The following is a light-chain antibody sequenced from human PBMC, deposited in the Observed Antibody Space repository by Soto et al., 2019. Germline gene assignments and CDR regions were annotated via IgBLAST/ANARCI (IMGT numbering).Light chain of an antibody. J-gene: IGKJ1*01. V-gene: IGKV3-15*01. CDR1: QSVTTY. CDR2: AAS. Sequence: EIVMTQSPATLSVSPGERATLSCRASQSVTTYLAWYQQNPGQAPRLLIYAASTRATGIPARFSGSGSGTEFSLTISSLQSEDFAVYYCQQYINWPRTFGQGTKV. CDR3: QQYINWPRT.